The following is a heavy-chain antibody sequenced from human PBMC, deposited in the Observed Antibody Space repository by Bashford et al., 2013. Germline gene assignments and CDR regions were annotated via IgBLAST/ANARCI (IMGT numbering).Heavy chain of an antibody. CDR3: ARSGGTSCSSTSCYRLFDY. Sequence: SVKVSCKASGGTFSSYAISWVRQAPGQGLEWMGGIIPIFGTANYAQKFQGRVTITADKSTSTAYMELSSLRSEDTAVYYCARSGGTSCSSTSCYRLFDYVGPGNPGHRLL. J-gene: IGHJ4*02. D-gene: IGHD2-2*01. CDR1: GGTFSSYA. V-gene: IGHV1-69*06. CDR2: IIPIFGTA.